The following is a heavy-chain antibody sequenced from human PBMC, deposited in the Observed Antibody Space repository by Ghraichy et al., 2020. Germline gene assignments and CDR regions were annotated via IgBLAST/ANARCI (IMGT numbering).Heavy chain of an antibody. D-gene: IGHD2-2*01. CDR2: IYHSGST. V-gene: IGHV4-30-2*01. CDR1: GGSISSGGYS. CDR3: DRTSLPSAFDY. Sequence: SETLSLTCAVSGGSISSGGYSWSWIRQPPGKGLEWIGYIYHSGSTYYNPSLKSRVTISVDRSQNQFSLKLSSVTAAATAVYYCDRTSLPSAFDYWGQGTLVTVYS. J-gene: IGHJ4*02.